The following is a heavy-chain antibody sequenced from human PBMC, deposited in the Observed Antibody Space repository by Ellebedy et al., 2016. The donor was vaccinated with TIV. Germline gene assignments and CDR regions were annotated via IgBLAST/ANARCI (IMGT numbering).Heavy chain of an antibody. Sequence: MPGGSLRLSCAASGFTFSNYAMNWVRQSPGRGLEWIGEVYHSGHTNYNPSPRSRVSLSVDKSKSQFSLRLRSMTAADTAVYYCARDWTRGGGYFASWFDPWGQGTPVTVSS. CDR1: GFTFSNYAM. CDR2: VYHSGHT. J-gene: IGHJ5*02. CDR3: ARDWTRGGGYFASWFDP. D-gene: IGHD2/OR15-2a*01. V-gene: IGHV4-4*02.